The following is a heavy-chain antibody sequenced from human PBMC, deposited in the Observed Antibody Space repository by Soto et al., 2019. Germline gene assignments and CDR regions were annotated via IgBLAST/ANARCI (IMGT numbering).Heavy chain of an antibody. D-gene: IGHD2-8*01. J-gene: IGHJ4*02. CDR1: GGSFNSFP. Sequence: QVRLVQSGTEVKKPGSSVKVSCKVSGGSFNSFPISWVRQAPGQGPQWMGGIVPVFGIANYAKEFLGRVTIIADRSTSTSYMVVSSLRSDDTAVYYCTKEKKSRAQEWALDYCGQGTLVMVSS. CDR2: IVPVFGIA. V-gene: IGHV1-69*17. CDR3: TKEKKSRAQEWALDY.